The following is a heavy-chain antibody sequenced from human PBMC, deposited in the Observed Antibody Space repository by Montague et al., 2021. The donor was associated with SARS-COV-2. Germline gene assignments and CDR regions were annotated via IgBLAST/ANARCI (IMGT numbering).Heavy chain of an antibody. D-gene: IGHD3-22*01. CDR2: INHCGST. CDR3: ARGRQHINMVVVVFTGGEHYFDF. Sequence: SETLSLTCAVYDGSSSYYSWTWFRQPPGKALELIGLINHCGSTNYNPSLKTRVTISVDTLKYQLSLKMTSVTAADTAVYYCARGRQHINMVVVVFTGGEHYFDFWG. V-gene: IGHV4-34*01. CDR1: DGSSSYYS. J-gene: IGHJ4*01.